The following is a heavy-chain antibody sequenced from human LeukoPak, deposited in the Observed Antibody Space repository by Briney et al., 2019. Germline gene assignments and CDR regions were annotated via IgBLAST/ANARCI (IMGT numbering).Heavy chain of an antibody. Sequence: ASVKVSCKASGCTFTSYDINWVRQATGQGLEWMGWMNPNSGNTGYAQKFQGRVTMTRNTSISTAYMELSSLRSEDTAVYYCASLGSTTVTRNDAFDIWGQGTMVTVSS. CDR2: MNPNSGNT. CDR3: ASLGSTTVTRNDAFDI. D-gene: IGHD4-17*01. J-gene: IGHJ3*02. V-gene: IGHV1-8*01. CDR1: GCTFTSYD.